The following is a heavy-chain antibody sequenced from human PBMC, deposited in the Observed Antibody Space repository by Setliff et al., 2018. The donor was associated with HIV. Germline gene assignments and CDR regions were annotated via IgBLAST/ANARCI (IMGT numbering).Heavy chain of an antibody. V-gene: IGHV4-61*02. CDR3: ARDIHSSPWYGVGGMDV. J-gene: IGHJ6*02. D-gene: IGHD6-13*01. CDR1: GGSITSENYY. CDR2: MYSSGST. Sequence: SETLSLTCTVSGGSITSENYYWNWIRQPAGKGLEWIGRMYSSGSTDYNPSLKSRVTIFVDTSKNQFSLKVTSVTAIDTAVYYCARDIHSSPWYGVGGMDVWGQGTTVTVSS.